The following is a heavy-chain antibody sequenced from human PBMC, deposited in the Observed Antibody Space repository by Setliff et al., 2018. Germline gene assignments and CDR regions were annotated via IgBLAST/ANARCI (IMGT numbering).Heavy chain of an antibody. J-gene: IGHJ4*02. Sequence: GGSLRLSCAASGFTFSSYRMHWVRQAPGKGLEWVAVIWDDGGNKYHADSVKGRFTISRDNSKNTLYLQMNSLRPEDTAVYYCARTYSGSGCYAGLESWGQGTQVTVS. CDR1: GFTFSSYR. V-gene: IGHV3-33*08. CDR2: IWDDGGNK. D-gene: IGHD2-15*01. CDR3: ARTYSGSGCYAGLES.